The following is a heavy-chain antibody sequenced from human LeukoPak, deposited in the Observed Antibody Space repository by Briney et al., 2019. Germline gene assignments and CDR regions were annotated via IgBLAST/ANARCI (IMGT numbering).Heavy chain of an antibody. Sequence: ASVKVSCKASGYTFTGYYMHWVRQAPGQGLEWMGWINPNSGGTNYAQKFQGRVTMTRDTSISTAYMELSRLRSDDTAVYYCAREEAIPLGYCSSTSCPDAFDIWGQGTMVTVSS. CDR1: GYTFTGYY. J-gene: IGHJ3*02. CDR3: AREEAIPLGYCSSTSCPDAFDI. CDR2: INPNSGGT. D-gene: IGHD2-2*01. V-gene: IGHV1-2*02.